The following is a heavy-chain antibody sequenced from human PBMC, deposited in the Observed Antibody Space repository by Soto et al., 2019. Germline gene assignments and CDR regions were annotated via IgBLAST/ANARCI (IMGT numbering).Heavy chain of an antibody. CDR3: ARAVLGYCSSTSCYRFLLHGNYYYMDV. V-gene: IGHV4-34*01. CDR2: INHSGGT. Sequence: SETLSLTCAVYGGSFSGYYWSWIRQPPGKGLEWIGEINHSGGTNYNPSLKSRVTISVDTSKNQFSLKLSSVTAADTAVYYCARAVLGYCSSTSCYRFLLHGNYYYMDVWGKGTTVNVSS. D-gene: IGHD2-2*01. CDR1: GGSFSGYY. J-gene: IGHJ6*03.